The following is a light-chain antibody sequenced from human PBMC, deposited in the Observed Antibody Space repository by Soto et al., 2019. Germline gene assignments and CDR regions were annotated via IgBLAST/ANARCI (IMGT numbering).Light chain of an antibody. CDR3: QQYSSMWT. CDR2: GAS. CDR1: QRVNKNY. Sequence: ILLTQPTGTLSVSPGEIATLSFRTSQRVNKNYLALYKQKPGQAPRPLIYGASSRATGIPDRLSGSGSGKEFILSISRKEPEDFAVYYCQQYSSMWTFGQGTKVDIK. J-gene: IGKJ1*01. V-gene: IGKV3-20*01.